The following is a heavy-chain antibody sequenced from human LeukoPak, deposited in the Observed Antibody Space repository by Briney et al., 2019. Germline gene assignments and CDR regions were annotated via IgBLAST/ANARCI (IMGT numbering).Heavy chain of an antibody. J-gene: IGHJ4*02. CDR3: ARDDFWSGYSPIYYFDY. V-gene: IGHV3-74*01. D-gene: IGHD3-3*01. CDR1: GFTFSRYW. Sequence: GGSLRLSCAASGFTFSRYWMHWVRHAPGKGLVWVSRISSDGRTTTYADSVKGRFTISRDNAKNSLYLQMNSLRAEDTAVYYCARDDFWSGYSPIYYFDYWGQGTLVTISS. CDR2: ISSDGRTT.